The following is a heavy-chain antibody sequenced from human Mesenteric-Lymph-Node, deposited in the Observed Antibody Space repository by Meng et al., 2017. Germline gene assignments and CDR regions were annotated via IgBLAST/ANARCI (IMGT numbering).Heavy chain of an antibody. J-gene: IGHJ6*02. Sequence: SVKVSCKASGGTFSSYAISWVRQAPGQGVEWMGGIIPIFGTANYAQKFQGRVTITADESTSTAYMELSSLRSEDTAVYYCARGRGGPNPYYYGMDVWGQGPRSPSP. CDR1: GGTFSSYA. CDR3: ARGRGGPNPYYYGMDV. CDR2: IIPIFGTA. V-gene: IGHV1-69*13.